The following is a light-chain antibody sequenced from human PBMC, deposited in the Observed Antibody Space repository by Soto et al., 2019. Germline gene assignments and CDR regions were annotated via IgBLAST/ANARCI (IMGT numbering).Light chain of an antibody. CDR2: DAS. CDR1: QSVSSY. Sequence: EIVLTQSPATLSLSPGERATLSCRASQSVSSYLAWYQQKPGQAPRLLIYDASNRATGIPARFSGSGSGTDFTLTISSLEPEDFAVYYCQQRSNWPPINFGQGTRL. V-gene: IGKV3-11*01. J-gene: IGKJ5*01. CDR3: QQRSNWPPIN.